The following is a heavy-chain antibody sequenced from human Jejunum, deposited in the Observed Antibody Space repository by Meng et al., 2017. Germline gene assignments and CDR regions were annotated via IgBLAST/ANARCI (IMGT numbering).Heavy chain of an antibody. CDR2: IGQDGSEK. J-gene: IGHJ4*02. V-gene: IGHV3-7*01. D-gene: IGHD5-12*01. CDR1: GFMFSNSW. Sequence: GESLKISCAASGFMFSNSWMSWVRQAPGRGLEWVANIGQDGSEKYYVDSVKGRFTVSRDNARNSLYLQLSSVRAEDTAVYYCARLEFGGYDRTFDHWGQGSLVTVSS. CDR3: ARLEFGGYDRTFDH.